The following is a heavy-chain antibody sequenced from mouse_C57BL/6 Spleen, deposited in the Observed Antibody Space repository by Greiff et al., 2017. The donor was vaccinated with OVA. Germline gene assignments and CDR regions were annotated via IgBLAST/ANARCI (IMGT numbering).Heavy chain of an antibody. CDR3: TRELTTVVATGFDY. V-gene: IGHV1-15*01. D-gene: IGHD1-1*01. J-gene: IGHJ2*01. CDR2: IDPETGGT. Sequence: VQLQQSGAELVRPGASVTLSCKASGYTFTDYEMHWVKQTPVHGLEWIGAIDPETGGTAYKQKFKGKAILTADKSSSTAYMELRSLSSEDSAVYYCTRELTTVVATGFDYWGQGTTLTVSS. CDR1: GYTFTDYE.